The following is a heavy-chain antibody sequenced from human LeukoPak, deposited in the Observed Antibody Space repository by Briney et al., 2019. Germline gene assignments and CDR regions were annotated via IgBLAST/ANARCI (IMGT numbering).Heavy chain of an antibody. CDR3: AKERPLAVAGTRHFQH. J-gene: IGHJ1*01. CDR1: GITFNSYG. V-gene: IGHV3-30*18. Sequence: GRSLRLSCVASGITFNSYGMHWVRQAPGKGLEWVALISYDGSNTYYADSVKGRFTISRDNSKNTLFLQMNSLRAEDTAVYYCAKERPLAVAGTRHFQHWGQGTLVTVSS. D-gene: IGHD6-19*01. CDR2: ISYDGSNT.